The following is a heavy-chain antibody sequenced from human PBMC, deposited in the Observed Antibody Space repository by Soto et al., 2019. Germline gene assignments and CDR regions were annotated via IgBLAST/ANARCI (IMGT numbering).Heavy chain of an antibody. CDR3: AKSVGYYSDSSGDKYYYYGMDV. Sequence: GESLKISCKGSGYSFTSYWIGWVRQMPGKGLEWMGIIYPGDSDTRYSPSFQGQVTISADKSISTAYLQWSSLKASDTAMYYCAKSVGYYSDSSGDKYYYYGMDVWGQGTTVTVSS. J-gene: IGHJ6*02. V-gene: IGHV5-51*01. CDR1: GYSFTSYW. D-gene: IGHD3-22*01. CDR2: IYPGDSDT.